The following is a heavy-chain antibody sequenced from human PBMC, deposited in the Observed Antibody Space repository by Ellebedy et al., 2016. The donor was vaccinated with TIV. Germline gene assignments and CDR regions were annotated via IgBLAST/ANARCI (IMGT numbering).Heavy chain of an antibody. V-gene: IGHV4-38-2*02. CDR3: ARTVITMVRGVYYFDY. D-gene: IGHD3-10*01. J-gene: IGHJ4*02. CDR2: IYHSGST. Sequence: SETLSLXXTVSGYSISRGYYWLSLRSPPGKGLEWIGSIYHSGSTYYNPSLKSRVTISVDTSKNQFSLKLSSVTAADTAVYYCARTVITMVRGVYYFDYWGQGTLVTVSS. CDR1: GYSISRGYY.